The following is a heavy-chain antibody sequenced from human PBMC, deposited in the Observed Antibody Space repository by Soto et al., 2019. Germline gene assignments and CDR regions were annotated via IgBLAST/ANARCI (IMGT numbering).Heavy chain of an antibody. CDR1: GGSFSGYY. CDR3: ARVATVTKRFDY. D-gene: IGHD4-17*01. Sequence: SETLPLTCAVYGGSFSGYYWSWIRQPPGKGLEWIGEINHSGSTNYNPSLKSRVTISVDTSKNQFSLKLSSVTAADTAVYYCARVATVTKRFDYWGQGTLVTVSS. CDR2: INHSGST. J-gene: IGHJ4*02. V-gene: IGHV4-34*01.